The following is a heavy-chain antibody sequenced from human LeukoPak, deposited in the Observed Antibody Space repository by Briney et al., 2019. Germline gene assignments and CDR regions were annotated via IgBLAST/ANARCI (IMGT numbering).Heavy chain of an antibody. J-gene: IGHJ4*02. CDR3: ARARCSSTSCYAVRFYYFDY. Sequence: SETLSLTCAVYGGSFSGYYWSWIRQPPGKGLEWIGEINHSGSTNYNPSLKSRVTISVDTSKNQFSLKLSSVTAADTAVYYCARARCSSTSCYAVRFYYFDYWGQGTLVTVSS. V-gene: IGHV4-34*01. CDR2: INHSGST. CDR1: GGSFSGYY. D-gene: IGHD2-2*01.